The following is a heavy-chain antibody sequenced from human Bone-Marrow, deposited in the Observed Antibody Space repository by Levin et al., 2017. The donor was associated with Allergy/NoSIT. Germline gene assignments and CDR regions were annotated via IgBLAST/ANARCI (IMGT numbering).Heavy chain of an antibody. D-gene: IGHD4-17*01. CDR1: GVSINSGGYD. Sequence: MSSETLSLTCTVSGVSINSGGYDWYWIRQFPGKGLEYIASIYSTGNTNYNPNPSLKGRLTISLDTSKNQFSLKLNSVTEADTAVYYCARDPDYDRAFDIWGQGTMVTVSS. V-gene: IGHV4-31*03. CDR2: IYSTGNT. CDR3: ARDPDYDRAFDI. J-gene: IGHJ3*02.